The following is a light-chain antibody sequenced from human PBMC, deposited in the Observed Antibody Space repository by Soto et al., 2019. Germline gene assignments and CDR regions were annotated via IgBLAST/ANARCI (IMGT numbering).Light chain of an antibody. CDR3: QQYGSSPPYT. CDR2: GAS. J-gene: IGKJ2*01. Sequence: EIMMTQSPGTLSVSPGEGATLSCTASQSVNLNLAWYQQKPGQPPRLLIYGASSRATGIPDRFSGSGSGTDFTLTISRLEPEDFAVYYCQQYGSSPPYTFGQGTKLEIK. V-gene: IGKV3-20*01. CDR1: QSVNLN.